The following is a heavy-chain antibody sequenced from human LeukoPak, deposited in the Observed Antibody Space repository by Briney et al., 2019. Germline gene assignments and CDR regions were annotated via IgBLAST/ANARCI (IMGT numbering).Heavy chain of an antibody. CDR3: ARSRNDYFDSSGHSYDWFDP. Sequence: SQTLSLTCAVSGGSISSGGSSWSWIRQPLGKGLEWIGYVYHSGSTYYNPSLKSRVIMSVDMSKNQFSLNLSSVTAADTAVYYCARSRNDYFDSSGHSYDWFDPWGQGTLVTVSS. D-gene: IGHD3-22*01. J-gene: IGHJ5*02. V-gene: IGHV4-30-2*01. CDR2: VYHSGST. CDR1: GGSISSGGSS.